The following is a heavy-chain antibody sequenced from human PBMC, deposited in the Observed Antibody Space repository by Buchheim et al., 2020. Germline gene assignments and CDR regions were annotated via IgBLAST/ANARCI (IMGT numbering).Heavy chain of an antibody. J-gene: IGHJ4*02. CDR2: IWYDGSNK. V-gene: IGHV3-33*01. Sequence: QVQLVESGGGVVQPGRSLRLSCAASGFTFSSYGMQWVRQAPGKGLEWVAVIWYDGSNKYYADSVKGRLTISRDNSKNTLYLPMNSLRSEDTAVYYWAREDIVGAILDYWGQGTL. CDR3: AREDIVGAILDY. D-gene: IGHD1-26*01. CDR1: GFTFSSYG.